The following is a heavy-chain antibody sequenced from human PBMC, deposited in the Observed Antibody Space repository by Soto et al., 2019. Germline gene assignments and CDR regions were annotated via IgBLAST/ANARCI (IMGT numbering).Heavy chain of an antibody. CDR3: ATDANYDVSNSF. CDR2: ILPVSAPP. J-gene: IGHJ4*02. D-gene: IGHD3-3*01. CDR1: GGTLNNYA. Sequence: SVKVSCKASGGTLNNYAINWVRQAPGQGLEWMGGILPVSAPPDYAQKFQGRVSITADHSTSTVYMELSRLKSDDTAVYFCATDANYDVSNSFWGQGTLGTVSA. V-gene: IGHV1-69*13.